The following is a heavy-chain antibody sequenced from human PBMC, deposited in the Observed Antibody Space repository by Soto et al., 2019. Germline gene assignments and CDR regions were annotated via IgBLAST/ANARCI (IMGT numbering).Heavy chain of an antibody. CDR1: GYTFTSYG. V-gene: IGHV1-18*01. Sequence: ASVKVSCKASGYTFTSYGISWVRQAPGQGLEWMGWISAYNGNTNYAQKLQGRVTMTTDKSTSTAYMELSSLRSEDTAVYYCARGAYNWNDPDAPRDAFDIWGQGAMVTVSS. J-gene: IGHJ3*02. CDR3: ARGAYNWNDPDAPRDAFDI. D-gene: IGHD1-1*01. CDR2: ISAYNGNT.